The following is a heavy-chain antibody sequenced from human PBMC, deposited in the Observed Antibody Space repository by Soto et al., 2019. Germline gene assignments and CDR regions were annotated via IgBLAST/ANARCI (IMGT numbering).Heavy chain of an antibody. J-gene: IGHJ6*02. CDR1: GFTFTSSS. CDR3: ASDPLHCNSVLCRMNGMHV. D-gene: IGHD2-2*01. V-gene: IGHV3-30*01. CDR2: VSIDGNTK. Sequence: QMKLVESGGGVVQPWRSLRLSCVASGFTFTSSSMHWVRQAPGKGLEWVAYVSIDGNTKYYADSVEGRFTVSRDNSKNTVFLQINSLRPEDTALYYCASDPLHCNSVLCRMNGMHVWGQGTTVTVSS.